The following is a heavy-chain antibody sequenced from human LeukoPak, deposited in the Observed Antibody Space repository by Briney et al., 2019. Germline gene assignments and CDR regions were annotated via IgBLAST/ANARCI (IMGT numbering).Heavy chain of an antibody. Sequence: GASVKVSCKAPGYTFTSYDINWGRQATGQGLEWMGWMNPNSGSTGYAQKFQGRVTMTRNTSISTAYMELSSLRSEDTAVYYCARAPSDGNDAFDIWGQGTMVTVSS. J-gene: IGHJ3*02. CDR3: ARAPSDGNDAFDI. CDR2: MNPNSGST. V-gene: IGHV1-8*01. D-gene: IGHD5-24*01. CDR1: GYTFTSYD.